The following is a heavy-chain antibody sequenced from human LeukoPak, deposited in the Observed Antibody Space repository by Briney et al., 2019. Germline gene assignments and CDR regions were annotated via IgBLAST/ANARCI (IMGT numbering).Heavy chain of an antibody. V-gene: IGHV1-18*01. CDR3: ATDATGGATAGFDN. J-gene: IGHJ4*02. CDR1: GYTFNNYG. CDR2: ISAYNGDT. Sequence: GASVKVSCKASGYTFNNYGISWVRQAPGQGLEWMRWISAYNGDTSYAQRLQGRVIMTTDTSTSTAYMELRSLRSDDTAVYYCATDATGGATAGFDNWGQGTLVTVSS. D-gene: IGHD1-26*01.